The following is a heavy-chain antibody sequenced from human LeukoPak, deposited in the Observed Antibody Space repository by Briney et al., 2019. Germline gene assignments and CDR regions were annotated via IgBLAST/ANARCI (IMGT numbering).Heavy chain of an antibody. J-gene: IGHJ4*02. CDR3: ARVGSSGWYDPFDY. CDR1: GFTVSSNY. Sequence: GGSLRLSCAASGFTVSSNYMSCVRQAPGKGLEWVSVIYSGGSTYYADSVKGRFTISRDNSKNTLYLQMNSLRAEDTAVYYCARVGSSGWYDPFDYWGQGTLVTVSS. V-gene: IGHV3-66*01. CDR2: IYSGGST. D-gene: IGHD6-19*01.